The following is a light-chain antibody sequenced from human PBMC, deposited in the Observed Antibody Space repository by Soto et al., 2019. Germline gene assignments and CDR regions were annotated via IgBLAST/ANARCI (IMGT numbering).Light chain of an antibody. J-gene: IGLJ1*01. Sequence: QSVLTQPPSASGTPGQRVIISCSGGSSNIGRNTVNWYQHLPGTAPRLLIYTNDQRPSGVPDRFSGSKSSTSASLAISGLQSEDEADYYCAAWDDTSSFVFGTGTKLTVL. CDR2: TND. CDR1: SSNIGRNT. V-gene: IGLV1-44*01. CDR3: AAWDDTSSFV.